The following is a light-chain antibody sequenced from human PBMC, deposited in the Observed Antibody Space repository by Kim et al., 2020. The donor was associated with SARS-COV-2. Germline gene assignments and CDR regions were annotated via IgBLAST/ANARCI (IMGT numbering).Light chain of an antibody. CDR2: GKN. Sequence: ALEQTVRITCQGDSLRSYYATWYQQKPGQAPILVIYGKNNRPSGIPDRFSGSSSGNTASLTITGIQAGDEADYYCNSRDSNDNVVFGGGTQLTVL. V-gene: IGLV3-19*01. CDR3: NSRDSNDNVV. J-gene: IGLJ2*01. CDR1: SLRSYY.